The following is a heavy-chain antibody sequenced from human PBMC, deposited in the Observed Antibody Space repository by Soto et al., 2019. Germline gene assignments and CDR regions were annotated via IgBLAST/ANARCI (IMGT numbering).Heavy chain of an antibody. Sequence: PSETLSLTCGVYGGSFRNYYWIWVRQPPGKGLEWIGEVNHSGEATYNPSFKSRLSLSIDRTRDQFSLSLSSTTAADKAVYYCARGGGYDSFDFWGQGIQVTVSS. CDR2: VNHSGEA. CDR1: GGSFRNYY. J-gene: IGHJ4*02. D-gene: IGHD2-15*01. CDR3: ARGGGYDSFDF. V-gene: IGHV4-34*10.